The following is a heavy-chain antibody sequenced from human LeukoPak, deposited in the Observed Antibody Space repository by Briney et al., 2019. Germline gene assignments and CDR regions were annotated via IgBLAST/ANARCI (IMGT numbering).Heavy chain of an antibody. CDR1: GGSISSHY. J-gene: IGHJ6*03. D-gene: IGHD2-2*01. Sequence: SETLSLTCTVSGGSISSHYWSWIRQPPGKGLEWIGYIYFSGSTNYNPSLKSRVTISVDASKNQFSLKLSSVTAADTAVYYCARVVYCSSTSCYLHYYYMDVWVKGTTVTVSS. CDR3: ARVVYCSSTSCYLHYYYMDV. CDR2: IYFSGST. V-gene: IGHV4-59*11.